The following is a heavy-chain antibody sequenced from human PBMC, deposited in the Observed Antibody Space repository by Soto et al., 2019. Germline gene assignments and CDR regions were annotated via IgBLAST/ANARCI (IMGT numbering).Heavy chain of an antibody. V-gene: IGHV2-5*08. CDR3: AHLRRYYYDSSGYPTY. J-gene: IGHJ4*02. D-gene: IGHD3-22*01. Sequence: SGPTLVNPTQTLTLTCTFSGFSLTTDGMRVSWIRQPPGKALEWLALIYWNDDKRYSPSLKSRLTITKDTSKNQVVLTMTNMDPVDTATYYCAHLRRYYYDSSGYPTYWGQGTLVTVSS. CDR1: GFSLTTDGMR. CDR2: IYWNDDK.